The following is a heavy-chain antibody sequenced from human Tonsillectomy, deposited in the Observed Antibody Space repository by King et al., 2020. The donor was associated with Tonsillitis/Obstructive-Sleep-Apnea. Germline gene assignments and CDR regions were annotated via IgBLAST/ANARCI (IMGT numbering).Heavy chain of an antibody. CDR1: GFTFNIYE. Sequence: VQLVESGGGLVQPGGSLRLSCAASGFTFNIYEMNWVRQAPGKGLEWVSYISSSGRTLYYADSVKGRFTISRDNAKNLLYLHMSSLRAEDTAVYYCAXLLIPXNYGXDVXGXGTXVTXXS. CDR3: AXLLIPXNYGXDV. CDR2: ISSSGRTL. J-gene: IGHJ6*04. V-gene: IGHV3-48*03. D-gene: IGHD3-16*01.